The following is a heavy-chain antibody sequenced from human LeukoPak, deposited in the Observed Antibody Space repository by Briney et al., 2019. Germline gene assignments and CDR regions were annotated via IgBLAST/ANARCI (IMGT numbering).Heavy chain of an antibody. J-gene: IGHJ6*03. CDR3: AKAGGGAAAASYYYMDV. CDR2: ISGSGGST. V-gene: IGHV3-23*01. CDR1: GFTFDDYA. Sequence: GGSLRLSCAASGFTFDDYAMHWVRQAPGKGLEWVSAISGSGGSTYYADSVKGRFTISRDNSKNTLYLQMNSLRAEDTAVYYCAKAGGGAAAASYYYMDVWGKGTTVTISS. D-gene: IGHD6-13*01.